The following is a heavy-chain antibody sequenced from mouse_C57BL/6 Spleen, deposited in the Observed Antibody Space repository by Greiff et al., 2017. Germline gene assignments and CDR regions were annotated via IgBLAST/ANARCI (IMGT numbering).Heavy chain of an antibody. Sequence: VQLQQPGAELVRPGTSVKLSCKASGYTFTSYWMHWVKQRPGQGLEWIGVIDPSDSYTNYNQKFKGKATLTVDTSSSTAYMQLSSLTSEDSAVYYCARSAQATPMDYWGQGTSVTVSS. D-gene: IGHD3-2*02. CDR2: IDPSDSYT. CDR3: ARSAQATPMDY. V-gene: IGHV1-59*01. CDR1: GYTFTSYW. J-gene: IGHJ4*01.